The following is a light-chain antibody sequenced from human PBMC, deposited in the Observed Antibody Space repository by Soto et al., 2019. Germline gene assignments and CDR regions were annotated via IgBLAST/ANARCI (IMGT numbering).Light chain of an antibody. Sequence: DIQMTQSPSSLSASVGDRVTITCRASQTISTSLNWYQQKPGKAPRLLIYDASSLLSGVPSRFSGSGSGTDFTLTIASLQPEDFSTYSCQQSDSTPYTFGQGTKVEI. CDR3: QQSDSTPYT. V-gene: IGKV1-39*01. J-gene: IGKJ2*01. CDR1: QTISTS. CDR2: DAS.